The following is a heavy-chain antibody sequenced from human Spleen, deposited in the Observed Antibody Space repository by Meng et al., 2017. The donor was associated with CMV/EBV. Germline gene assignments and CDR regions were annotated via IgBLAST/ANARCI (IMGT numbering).Heavy chain of an antibody. CDR3: ARAKDVVAVGWFDP. CDR1: RGSISSINW. J-gene: IGHJ5*02. V-gene: IGHV4-4*02. Sequence: VSRGSISSINWWIWVRQPPGKGLDCIGYIDYSGSANYNPSLKSRVTISVDTSKNQFSLRLSSVTAADTAVYYCARAKDVVAVGWFDPWGQGTLVTVSS. D-gene: IGHD2-15*01. CDR2: IDYSGSA.